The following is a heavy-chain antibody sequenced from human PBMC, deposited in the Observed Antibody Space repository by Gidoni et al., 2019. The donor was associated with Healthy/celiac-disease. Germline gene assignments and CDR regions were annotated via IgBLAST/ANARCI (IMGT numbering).Heavy chain of an antibody. Sequence: QLQLQESGPGLVKPSETLSLTCTVSGGSISSSSYYWGWIRQPPGKGLEWIGSIYYSGSTYYNPSLKSRVTISVDTSKNQFSLKLSSVTAADTAVYYCARAASGGLLWFGELSGYWGQGTLVTVSS. V-gene: IGHV4-39*07. CDR1: GGSISSSSYY. CDR3: ARAASGGLLWFGELSGY. J-gene: IGHJ4*02. D-gene: IGHD3-10*01. CDR2: IYYSGST.